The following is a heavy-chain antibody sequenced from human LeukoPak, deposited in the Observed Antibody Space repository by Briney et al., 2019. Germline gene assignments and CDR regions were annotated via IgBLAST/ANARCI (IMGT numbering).Heavy chain of an antibody. D-gene: IGHD4-17*01. V-gene: IGHV4-31*03. Sequence: PSQTLSLTCTVSGGSISSGGYYWSWIRQHPGKGLEWIGYIYYSGSTYYNPSLKSRVTISVDTSKSQFSLKLSSVTAADTAVYYCARQGDDYGLNWFDPWGQGTLVTVSS. CDR3: ARQGDDYGLNWFDP. CDR2: IYYSGST. CDR1: GGSISSGGYY. J-gene: IGHJ5*02.